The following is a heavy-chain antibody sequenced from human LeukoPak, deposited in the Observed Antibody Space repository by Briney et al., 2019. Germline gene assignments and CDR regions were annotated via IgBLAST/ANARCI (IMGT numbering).Heavy chain of an antibody. CDR3: ARDLGRGADYHGSNFMDV. J-gene: IGHJ6*02. D-gene: IGHD3-10*01. CDR1: GFTFSSYS. Sequence: PGGSLRLSCAASGFTFSSYSMNWVRQAPGKGLEWVSSLSSSGTYIYYADSVKGRFSISRDNAKNSLFLQMSGLRAEDTAVYYCARDLGRGADYHGSNFMDVWGQGTTVTVSS. CDR2: LSSSGTYI. V-gene: IGHV3-21*01.